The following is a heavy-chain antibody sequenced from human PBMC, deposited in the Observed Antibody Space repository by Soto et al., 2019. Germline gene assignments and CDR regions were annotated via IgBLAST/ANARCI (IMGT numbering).Heavy chain of an antibody. J-gene: IGHJ4*02. CDR1: GVSVSNSSHY. CDR2: VYYTGST. D-gene: IGHD3-3*01. CDR3: ARGDGFWSGYSYLNY. Sequence: SETLSLTCTVSGVSVSNSSHYWTWIRQPPGKGLEWIGYVYYTGSTNYNPSLHSRVTISVDTSKNQFSLTLSSVTAADTAVYYCARGDGFWSGYSYLNYWGQGTPVTVS. V-gene: IGHV4-61*01.